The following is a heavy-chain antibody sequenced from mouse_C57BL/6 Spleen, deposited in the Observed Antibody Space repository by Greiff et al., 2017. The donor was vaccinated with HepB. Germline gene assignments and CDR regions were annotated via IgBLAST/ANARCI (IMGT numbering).Heavy chain of an antibody. Sequence: VQLQQSGAELVKPGASVKVSCKASGYTFTSYWMHWVKQRPGQGLEWIGRIHPSDSDTNYNQKFKGKATLTVDKSSSTAYMQLSSQTSEDSAVYYCARWGAIYDGYYDAMDYWGQGTSVTVSS. V-gene: IGHV1-74*01. J-gene: IGHJ4*01. CDR3: ARWGAIYDGYYDAMDY. CDR1: GYTFTSYW. D-gene: IGHD2-3*01. CDR2: IHPSDSDT.